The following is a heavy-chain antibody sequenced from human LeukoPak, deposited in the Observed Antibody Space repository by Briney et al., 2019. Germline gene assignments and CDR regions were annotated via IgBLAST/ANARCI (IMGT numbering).Heavy chain of an antibody. D-gene: IGHD1-26*01. CDR1: GFTVSSNY. CDR2: IYSGGDT. J-gene: IGHJ4*02. Sequence: GGSLRLSCAASGFTVSSNYISWVRQAPGKGLEWVSVIYSGGDTDYADSVKGRFIISRDNSKNTLYLQMNSLRAEDTAVYYCASGRLSGKGFDYRGQGTLVTVSS. V-gene: IGHV3-66*01. CDR3: ASGRLSGKGFDY.